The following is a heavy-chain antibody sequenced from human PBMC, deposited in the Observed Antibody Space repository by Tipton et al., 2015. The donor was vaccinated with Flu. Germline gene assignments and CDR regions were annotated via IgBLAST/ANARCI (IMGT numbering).Heavy chain of an antibody. V-gene: IGHV4-61*02. CDR1: GGSVSSGSHF. CDR3: ARDTDAGYTPY. CDR2: IYAGGST. D-gene: IGHD5-18*01. J-gene: IGHJ4*02. Sequence: LRLSCTVSGGSVSSGSHFWSWLRQPAGKGLEWIGRIYAGGSTNYNPSLESRVTISLDTSKNQFSLRLSSVTAADTAVYFCARDTDAGYTPYWGQGTLVTVSS.